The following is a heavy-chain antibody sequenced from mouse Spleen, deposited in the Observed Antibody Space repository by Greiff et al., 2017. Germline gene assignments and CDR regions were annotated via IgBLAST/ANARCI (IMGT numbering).Heavy chain of an antibody. V-gene: IGHV2-6*03. CDR2: IWSDGST. D-gene: IGHD2-13*01. Sequence: QVHVKQSGPGLVAPSQSLSITCTVSGFSLTSYGVHWVRQPPGKGLEWLVVIWSDGSTTYNSALKSRLSISKDNSKSQVFLKMNSLQTDDTAMYYCARPSYGDYNAMDYWGQGTSVTVSS. CDR1: GFSLTSYG. CDR3: ARPSYGDYNAMDY. J-gene: IGHJ4*01.